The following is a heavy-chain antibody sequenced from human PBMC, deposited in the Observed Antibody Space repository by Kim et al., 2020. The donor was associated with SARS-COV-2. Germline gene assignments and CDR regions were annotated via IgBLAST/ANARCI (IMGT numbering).Heavy chain of an antibody. J-gene: IGHJ4*02. V-gene: IGHV4-61*01. D-gene: IGHD2-8*01. CDR1: GGSVSSGSFY. CDR3: ARERAINVMALFTDS. Sequence: SETLSLTCTVSGGSVSSGSFYWGWVRQPTGKGLEWIGYIYYNGRTNYNPSLKSRVTMSLYTSKIQFSLRLTSVAAADTAVYFCARERAINVMALFTDSWGPGMLVTVSS. CDR2: IYYNGRT.